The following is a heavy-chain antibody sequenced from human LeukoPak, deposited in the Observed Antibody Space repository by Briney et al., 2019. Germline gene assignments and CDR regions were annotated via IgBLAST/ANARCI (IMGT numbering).Heavy chain of an antibody. Sequence: SETLSLTCAVYGGSFSGYYWSWIRQPPGKGLEWIGEINHSGSTNYNPSLKSRVTISVDTSKNQFSLKLSSVTAADTAVYYCTRGAAVAGLWGQGTLVTVSS. CDR2: INHSGST. CDR1: GGSFSGYY. J-gene: IGHJ4*02. D-gene: IGHD6-19*01. CDR3: TRGAAVAGL. V-gene: IGHV4-34*01.